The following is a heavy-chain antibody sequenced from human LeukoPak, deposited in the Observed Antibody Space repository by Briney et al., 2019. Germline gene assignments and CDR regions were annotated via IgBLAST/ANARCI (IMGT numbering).Heavy chain of an antibody. J-gene: IGHJ4*02. V-gene: IGHV3-7*03. CDR3: ARSTRRYSGDY. CDR1: GFNFNNYW. D-gene: IGHD1-26*01. CDR2: IKDDGSEE. Sequence: GGSLRLSCAASGFNFNNYWMSWLRQAPGKGLEWVANIKDDGSEEYYVDSVKGRFTIVRDNAYNSLYLQMNSLRVEDTVIYFCARSTRRYSGDYWGQGTLVSVSS.